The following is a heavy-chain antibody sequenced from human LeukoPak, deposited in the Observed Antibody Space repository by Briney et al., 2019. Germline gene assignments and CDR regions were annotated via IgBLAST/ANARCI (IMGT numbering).Heavy chain of an antibody. CDR3: AKDQRYSYGPGGFDY. D-gene: IGHD5-18*01. Sequence: PGGSLRLSCAASGITFNSYTMNWVRQAPGKGLEWVSSISSSSSYIYYAASVKGRFTISRDNAKNSLYLQMNSLRAEDTALYYCAKDQRYSYGPGGFDYWGQGTLVTVSS. J-gene: IGHJ4*02. CDR2: ISSSSSYI. CDR1: GITFNSYT. V-gene: IGHV3-21*04.